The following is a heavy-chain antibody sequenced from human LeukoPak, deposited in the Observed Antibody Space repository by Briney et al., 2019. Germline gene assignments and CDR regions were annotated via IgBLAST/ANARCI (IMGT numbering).Heavy chain of an antibody. Sequence: GASVKVSCKASGYTFTSHYIHWVRQAPGQGLEWMGIINPSGGSTNYAQKFQGRVTMTRDTSTSTVYMELSSLRSEDTAVYYCARSQDYGSGSYYGQFDYWGQGTLVTVSS. CDR1: GYTFTSHY. D-gene: IGHD3-10*01. CDR2: INPSGGST. J-gene: IGHJ4*02. CDR3: ARSQDYGSGSYYGQFDY. V-gene: IGHV1-46*01.